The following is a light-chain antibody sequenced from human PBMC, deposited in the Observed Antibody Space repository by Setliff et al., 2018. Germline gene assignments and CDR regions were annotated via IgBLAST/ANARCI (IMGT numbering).Light chain of an antibody. Sequence: QSALTQEASVSGTVGQKVTLSCTGESDNIGRNAVGWYQQSSHGAPKTVMLGNFLPSWIPDRFSGSKSGTTASLTISGLQLEDEADYYCSTWDYSLRTHVFGTGTKVTVL. CDR2: GNF. CDR1: SDNIGRNA. CDR3: STWDYSLRTHV. V-gene: IGLV1-44*01. J-gene: IGLJ1*01.